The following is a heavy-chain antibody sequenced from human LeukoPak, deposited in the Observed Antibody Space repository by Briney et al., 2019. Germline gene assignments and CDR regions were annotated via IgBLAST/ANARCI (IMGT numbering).Heavy chain of an antibody. CDR3: ASAGHAQSTFYDFWSFTPYSHMDV. Sequence: ASVKVSCKASGYTFTSYGISWVRQAPGQGREWMGWISAYNGNTNYAQKLQGRVTMTTDTSTSTAYMELRSLRSDDTAVYYCASAGHAQSTFYDFWSFTPYSHMDVWGQGTTVTVSS. D-gene: IGHD3-3*01. V-gene: IGHV1-18*01. CDR2: ISAYNGNT. CDR1: GYTFTSYG. J-gene: IGHJ6*02.